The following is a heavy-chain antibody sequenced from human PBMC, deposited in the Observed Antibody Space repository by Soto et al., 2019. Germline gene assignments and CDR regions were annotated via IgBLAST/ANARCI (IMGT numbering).Heavy chain of an antibody. D-gene: IGHD3-22*01. J-gene: IGHJ4*02. V-gene: IGHV3-21*01. CDR3: ARVPDSSADYYYFDY. Sequence: EVVLVESGGGLVKPGGSLRLSCAASGFTFSSYTMHWVRQAPGKGLEWVSSISSGSSLIYYADSVRGRFTISRDNAKNSLYLQLNSLRADDTAVYYCARVPDSSADYYYFDYWGQGTLVTVSS. CDR2: ISSGSSLI. CDR1: GFTFSSYT.